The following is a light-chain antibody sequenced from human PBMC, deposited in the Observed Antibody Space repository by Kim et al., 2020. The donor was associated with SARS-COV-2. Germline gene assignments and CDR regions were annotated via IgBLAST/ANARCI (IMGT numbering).Light chain of an antibody. CDR3: QQYNNWLIT. J-gene: IGKJ5*01. CDR1: QSVSSN. V-gene: IGKV3-15*01. Sequence: VSPGERATLSCRASQSVSSNLDWYQQKPGQAPRLLIYGASTRATGIPARFSGSGSGTEFTLTISSLQSEDFAVYYCQQYNNWLITFGQGTRLEIK. CDR2: GAS.